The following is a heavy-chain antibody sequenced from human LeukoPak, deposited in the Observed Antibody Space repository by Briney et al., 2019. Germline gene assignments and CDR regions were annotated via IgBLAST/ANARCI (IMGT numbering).Heavy chain of an antibody. CDR2: IYYSGSN. J-gene: IGHJ4*02. Sequence: SETLSLTCTLSGGSISSYYWSWIRQPPGKGLGWVWYIYYSGSNNYNPSLKSRDTISVDTSKNQFSLKQSPVTAADTAVYYCASLSLYCSSTSCYLGHFDYWGQGTLVTVSS. V-gene: IGHV4-59*01. CDR3: ASLSLYCSSTSCYLGHFDY. CDR1: GGSISSYY. D-gene: IGHD2-2*01.